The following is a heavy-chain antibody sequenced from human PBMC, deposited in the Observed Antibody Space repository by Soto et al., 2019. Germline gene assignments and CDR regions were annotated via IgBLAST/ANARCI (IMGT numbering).Heavy chain of an antibody. CDR1: GGSISSSSYY. D-gene: IGHD1-7*01. CDR2: IDYSGST. J-gene: IGHJ5*02. V-gene: IGHV4-39*02. Sequence: SETLSLTCSVSGGSISSSSYYWGWVRQPPGKGLGWIGSIDYSGSTYYNPSLKIRVTIFVDTSNNQFSLRLNSVTAADTAVYYCAREWNYHGEGWFDPWGQ. CDR3: AREWNYHGEGWFDP.